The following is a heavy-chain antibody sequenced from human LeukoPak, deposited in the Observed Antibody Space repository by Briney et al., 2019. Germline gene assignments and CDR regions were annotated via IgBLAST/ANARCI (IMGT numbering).Heavy chain of an antibody. D-gene: IGHD3-10*02. Sequence: GGSLRLSCAASGFTFSSYWMSWVRQAPGKGLEGVANIKQDGSEKYYVASVKGRFTISRDNAKNSLYLQTNSLRAEDTAVYYCAELGITMIGGVWGKGTTVTISS. CDR3: AELGITMIGGV. CDR1: GFTFSSYW. CDR2: IKQDGSEK. V-gene: IGHV3-7*01. J-gene: IGHJ6*04.